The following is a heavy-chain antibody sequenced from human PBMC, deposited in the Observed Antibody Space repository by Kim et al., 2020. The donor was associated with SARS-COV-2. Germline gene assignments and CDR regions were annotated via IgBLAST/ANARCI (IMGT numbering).Heavy chain of an antibody. CDR1: GGSISSSSYY. CDR2: IYYSGST. CDR3: ARHFPVIKAAYSGSYYWFDP. D-gene: IGHD1-26*01. V-gene: IGHV4-39*01. J-gene: IGHJ5*02. Sequence: SETLSLTCTVSGGSISSSSYYWGWIRQPPGKGLEWIGSIYYSGSTYYKSSLKSRVTISVDTSKNQFSLKLSSVTAADTAVYYCARHFPVIKAAYSGSYYWFDPWGQGTLVTVSS.